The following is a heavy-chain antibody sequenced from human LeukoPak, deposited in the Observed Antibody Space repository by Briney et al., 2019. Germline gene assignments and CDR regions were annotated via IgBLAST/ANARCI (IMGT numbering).Heavy chain of an antibody. CDR2: IRSKAYGCTT. CDR1: GFTFGDYA. J-gene: IGHJ4*02. V-gene: IGHV3-49*03. CDR3: TSPGFSPGGIAVAVGVY. Sequence: PGGSLRLSCTASGFTFGDYAMSWFRQAPGKGLEWVGFIRSKAYGCTTEYAASVKGRFTISRDHSKSIAYLQMNSLKTEDTAVYYCTSPGFSPGGIAVAVGVYWGQGTLVTVSS. D-gene: IGHD6-19*01.